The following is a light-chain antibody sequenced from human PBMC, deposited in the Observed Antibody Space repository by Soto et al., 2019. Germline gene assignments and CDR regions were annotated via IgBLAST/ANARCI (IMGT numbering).Light chain of an antibody. Sequence: DIQMTQSPSTLSGSVGDRVTITCRASQTISSWLAWCQQKPGKAPKLLIYKASTLKSGGPSRFSGSGSGTEFPLTISSLQPDDFATYYRQHYNSYSEAFGQGTKVDIK. CDR3: QHYNSYSEA. CDR1: QTISSW. CDR2: KAS. V-gene: IGKV1-5*03. J-gene: IGKJ1*01.